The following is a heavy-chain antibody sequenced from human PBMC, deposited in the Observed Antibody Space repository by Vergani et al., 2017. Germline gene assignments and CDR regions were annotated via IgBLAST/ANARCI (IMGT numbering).Heavy chain of an antibody. CDR1: GFTFSSYA. CDR2: ISYDGSNK. V-gene: IGHV3-30-3*01. Sequence: QVQLVESGGGVVQPGRSLRLSCAASGFTFSSYAMHWVRQAPGKGLEWVAVISYDGSNKYYADSVKGRFTISRDNSKNTLYLQMNSLRAEDTAVYYCARDFGYCSGGSCFVFDYWGQGTLVTVSS. CDR3: ARDFGYCSGGSCFVFDY. D-gene: IGHD2-15*01. J-gene: IGHJ4*02.